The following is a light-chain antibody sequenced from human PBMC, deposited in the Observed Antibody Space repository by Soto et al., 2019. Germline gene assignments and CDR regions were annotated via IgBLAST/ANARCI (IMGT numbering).Light chain of an antibody. J-gene: IGLJ3*02. CDR1: SSNIGSNT. CDR3: AAWDDSLNGPL. V-gene: IGLV1-44*01. CDR2: SNN. Sequence: QLVLTQPPSASGTPGQRVTISCSGSSSNIGSNTVNWYQQLPGTAPTLLIYSNNQRPSGVPDRFSGSKSGTSASLAVNGLQSGDEADYYCAAWDDSLNGPLFGRGTKLTVL.